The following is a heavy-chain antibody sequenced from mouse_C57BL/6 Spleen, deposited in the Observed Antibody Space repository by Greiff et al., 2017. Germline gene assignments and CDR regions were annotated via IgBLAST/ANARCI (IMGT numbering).Heavy chain of an antibody. CDR2: IDPEDGET. CDR1: GFNIKDYY. Sequence: EVHLVESGAELVKPGASVQLSCTASGFNIKDYYMHWVKQRTEQGLEWIGRIDPEDGETKYAPKFQGKATIPADTSANTAYMQLSSLTSEDTAVYYCATTVVARAYWGQGTLVTVSA. V-gene: IGHV14-2*01. J-gene: IGHJ3*01. D-gene: IGHD1-1*01. CDR3: ATTVVARAY.